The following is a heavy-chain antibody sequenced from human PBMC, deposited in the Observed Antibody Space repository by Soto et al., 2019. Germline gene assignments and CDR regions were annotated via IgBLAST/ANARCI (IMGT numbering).Heavy chain of an antibody. CDR1: SGCGSRCTHY. V-gene: IGHV4-39*01. D-gene: IGHD6-13*01. Sequence: SLTCRVGSGCGSRCTHYCGWILQPPGKGLEWIVCIHYSGSTYYNPSLKSRVTSSVDTSKNQFSLKLTSVTAADTAVYYCARRLFSSNWPSQFDHWGHGTLVPVSS. CDR3: ARRLFSSNWPSQFDH. J-gene: IGHJ4*01. CDR2: IHYSGST.